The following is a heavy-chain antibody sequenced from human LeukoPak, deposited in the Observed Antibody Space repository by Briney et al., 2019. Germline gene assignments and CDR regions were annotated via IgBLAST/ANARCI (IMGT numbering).Heavy chain of an antibody. Sequence: GGSLRLSCAASGFTFSSYSMNWVRQAPGKGLEWVSVISGSGGSTYYADSVKGRFTISRDNSKNTLYLQMNSLRAEDTAVYYCAKPLVGATYYFDYWGQGTLVTVSS. CDR3: AKPLVGATYYFDY. J-gene: IGHJ4*02. D-gene: IGHD1-26*01. V-gene: IGHV3-23*01. CDR1: GFTFSSYS. CDR2: ISGSGGST.